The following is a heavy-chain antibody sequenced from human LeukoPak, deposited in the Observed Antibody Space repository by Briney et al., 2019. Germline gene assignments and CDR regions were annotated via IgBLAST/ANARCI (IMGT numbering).Heavy chain of an antibody. CDR1: GGSVSSGSYY. CDR2: IYYSGST. J-gene: IGHJ6*02. Sequence: SETLSLTCTVSGGSVSSGSYYWSWIRQPPGKGLEWIGYIYYSGSTNYNPSLKNRVTISGDTSKNQFSLKLNSVTAADTAVYYCARGSSGNWNLEIFYQYGMDVWGQGTTVTVSS. V-gene: IGHV4-61*01. D-gene: IGHD1-20*01. CDR3: ARGSSGNWNLEIFYQYGMDV.